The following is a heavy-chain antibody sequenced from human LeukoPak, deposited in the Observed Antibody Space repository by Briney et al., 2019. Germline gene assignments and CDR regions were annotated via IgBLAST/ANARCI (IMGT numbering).Heavy chain of an antibody. CDR1: GGSISSYY. CDR2: IYYSVSN. CDR3: ARQAAVAGLIDY. Sequence: SETLSLTCTVSGGSISSYYWSWIRQPPGKGLEWMGYIYYSVSNNYSPSLKSRVTISVDTSKNQFSLKLSPVTAADTAVYYCARQAAVAGLIDYWGQGTLVTVSS. J-gene: IGHJ4*02. D-gene: IGHD6-19*01. V-gene: IGHV4-59*08.